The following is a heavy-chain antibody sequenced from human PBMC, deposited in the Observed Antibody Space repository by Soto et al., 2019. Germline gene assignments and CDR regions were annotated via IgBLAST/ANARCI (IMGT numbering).Heavy chain of an antibody. CDR3: AVDGVPRTSFRYYYFRF. D-gene: IGHD1-20*01. CDR1: GFTFSTFD. V-gene: IGHV3-13*01. Sequence: GGSLRLSCAGSGFTFSTFDIHWVRQAPGKGLEWVSGIGTLSDTFYAASVQGRFTISRQNAKNSVYLQMNSLRAGDTAIYYCAVDGVPRTSFRYYYFRFWGRGTLVTVSS. CDR2: IGTLSDT. J-gene: IGHJ4*02.